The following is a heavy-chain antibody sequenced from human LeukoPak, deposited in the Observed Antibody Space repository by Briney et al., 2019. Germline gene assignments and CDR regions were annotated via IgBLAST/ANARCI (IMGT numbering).Heavy chain of an antibody. CDR2: IYHSGST. Sequence: SETLSLTCAVYGGSFSGYYWGWIRQPPGKGLEWVGSIYHSGSTYYNPSLKSRVTISVDTSKNQFSLKLSSVTAADTAVYYCASWYSSSGKHIDYWGQGTLVTVSS. CDR3: ASWYSSSGKHIDY. V-gene: IGHV4-38-2*01. D-gene: IGHD6-13*01. J-gene: IGHJ4*02. CDR1: GGSFSGYY.